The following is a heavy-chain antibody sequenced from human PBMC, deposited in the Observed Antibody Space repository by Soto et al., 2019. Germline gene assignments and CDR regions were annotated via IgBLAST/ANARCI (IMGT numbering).Heavy chain of an antibody. CDR1: SGSISSADYY. J-gene: IGHJ5*02. D-gene: IGHD3-22*01. CDR2: IYYSGST. V-gene: IGHV4-30-4*01. CDR3: ARAIKPRRHYYDGRAYPFSFQS. Sequence: SETLSLTCTVSSGSISSADYYWGWIRQPPGKGLEWIGYIYYSGSTHYNPSLKSRVTISIDTSKNQFSLWLTSVTAADTAVYYCARAIKPRRHYYDGRAYPFSFQSWGQGTLVTVSS.